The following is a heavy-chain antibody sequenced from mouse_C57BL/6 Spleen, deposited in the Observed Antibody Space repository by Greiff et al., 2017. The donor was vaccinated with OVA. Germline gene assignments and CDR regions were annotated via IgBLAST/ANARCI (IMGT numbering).Heavy chain of an antibody. CDR3: ARKEIYSNYFDY. D-gene: IGHD2-5*01. Sequence: VQVVESGPGLVQPSQSLSITCTVSGFSLTSYGVHWVRQPPGKGLEWLGVIWSGGSTDYNAAFISRLSISKDNSKSQVFFKMNSLQADDTAIYYCARKEIYSNYFDYWGQGTTLTVSS. V-gene: IGHV2-2*01. CDR2: IWSGGST. J-gene: IGHJ2*01. CDR1: GFSLTSYG.